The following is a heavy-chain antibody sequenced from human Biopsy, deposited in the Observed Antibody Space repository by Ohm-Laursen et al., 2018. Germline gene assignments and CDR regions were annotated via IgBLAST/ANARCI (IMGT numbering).Heavy chain of an antibody. J-gene: IGHJ5*02. CDR1: GFTFSDYY. CDR2: ITNTGRTV. Sequence: SLRLSCAASGFTFSDYYMNWIRQAPGKGLEWVSFITNTGRTVYADPVKGRFTISRDNSRNTLYLQMNSLKADDTAMYYCARDLYDFCGGCPFDPWGQGTLVTVSP. V-gene: IGHV3-11*01. D-gene: IGHD3-3*01. CDR3: ARDLYDFCGGCPFDP.